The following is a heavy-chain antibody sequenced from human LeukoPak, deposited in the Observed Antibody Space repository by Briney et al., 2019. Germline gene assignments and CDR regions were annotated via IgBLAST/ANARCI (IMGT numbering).Heavy chain of an antibody. J-gene: IGHJ4*02. CDR3: ARQRFLEWFFDY. Sequence: SQTLSLTCAVSGVSVSSGGYSWSWIRQPPGKGLEWIGYIYYSGSTIYNPSLKSRVTISVDTSKNQFSLRLSSVTAADTAVYYCARQRFLEWFFDYWGQGTLVTVSS. CDR1: GVSVSSGGYS. V-gene: IGHV4-61*08. D-gene: IGHD3-3*01. CDR2: IYYSGST.